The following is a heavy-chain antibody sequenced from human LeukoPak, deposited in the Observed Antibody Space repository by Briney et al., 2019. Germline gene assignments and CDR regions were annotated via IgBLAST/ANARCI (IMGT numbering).Heavy chain of an antibody. Sequence: ASVKVSCKASGYTFTGYYMHWVRQAPGQGLEWMGWINPNSGGTNYAQKFQGSVTMTRDTSISTAYMELSRLRSDDTAVYYCARDLRDGYNFGMYYFDYWGQGTLVTVSS. V-gene: IGHV1-2*02. D-gene: IGHD5-24*01. CDR1: GYTFTGYY. J-gene: IGHJ4*02. CDR3: ARDLRDGYNFGMYYFDY. CDR2: INPNSGGT.